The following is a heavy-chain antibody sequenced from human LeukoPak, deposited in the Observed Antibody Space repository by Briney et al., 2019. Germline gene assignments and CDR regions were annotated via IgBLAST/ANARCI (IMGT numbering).Heavy chain of an antibody. D-gene: IGHD3-10*01. CDR1: GGSISSYY. Sequence: SETLSLTCTVSGGSISSYYWSWIRQPAGKGLEWIGRIYTSGSTNYNPSLKSRVTMSVDTSKNQFSLKLSSVTAADTAVYYCARESLLWFGELLWAFDYWGQGTPVTVSS. CDR3: ARESLLWFGELLWAFDY. J-gene: IGHJ4*02. V-gene: IGHV4-4*07. CDR2: IYTSGST.